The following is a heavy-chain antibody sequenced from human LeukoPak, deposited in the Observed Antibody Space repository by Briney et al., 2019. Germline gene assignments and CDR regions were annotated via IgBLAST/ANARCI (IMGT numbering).Heavy chain of an antibody. CDR3: ARMMRAGRLEYWFDP. D-gene: IGHD3-16*01. Sequence: SIYHSGSTYYNPSLKSRVTISVDTSKNQFSPKLSSVTAADTAVYYCARMMRAGRLEYWFDPWGQGTLVTVSS. CDR2: IYHSGST. J-gene: IGHJ5*02. V-gene: IGHV4-38-2*01.